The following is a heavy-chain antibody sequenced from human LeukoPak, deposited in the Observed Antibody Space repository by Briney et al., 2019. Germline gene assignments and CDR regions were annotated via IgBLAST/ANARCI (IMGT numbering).Heavy chain of an antibody. CDR3: ARLRGAPTRDYFDY. CDR1: GFTFSDYG. CDR2: IWYDGSNK. J-gene: IGHJ4*02. V-gene: IGHV3-33*01. D-gene: IGHD1-26*01. Sequence: GGSLRLSCAASGFTFSDYGMHWVRQAPGKGLEWVAVIWYDGSNKYYADSVKGRFTISRDNSKNTLYLQMNSLGAEDTAVYYCARLRGAPTRDYFDYWGQGTLVTVSS.